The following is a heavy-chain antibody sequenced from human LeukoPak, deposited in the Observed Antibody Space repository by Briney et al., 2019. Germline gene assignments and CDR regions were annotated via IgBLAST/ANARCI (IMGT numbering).Heavy chain of an antibody. Sequence: SGGSLRLSCAASGFTFSSYGMHWVRQAPGKGLEWVAFIRYDGSNKYYADSVKGRFTISRDNSKNTLYLQMISLRAEDTAVYYCAKQGQRTFDYWGQGTLVTVSS. CDR1: GFTFSSYG. CDR2: IRYDGSNK. J-gene: IGHJ4*02. V-gene: IGHV3-30*02. CDR3: AKQGQRTFDY.